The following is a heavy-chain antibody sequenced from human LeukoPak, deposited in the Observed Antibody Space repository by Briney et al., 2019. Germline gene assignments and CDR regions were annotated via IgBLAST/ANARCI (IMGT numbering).Heavy chain of an antibody. Sequence: PSETLSLTCTVSGVSISSYYWSWIRQPAGKGLEWIGHISHSGTTNYNPSLKSRVTISVDTSKNQFSLKLTSVTAADTAVYYCARKEWVPYYFDYWGQGTLVTVSS. CDR3: ARKEWVPYYFDY. D-gene: IGHD3-3*01. J-gene: IGHJ4*02. V-gene: IGHV4-59*01. CDR2: ISHSGTT. CDR1: GVSISSYY.